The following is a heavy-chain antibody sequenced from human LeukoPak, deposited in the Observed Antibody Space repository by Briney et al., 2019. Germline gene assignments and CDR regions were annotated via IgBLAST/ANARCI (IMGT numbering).Heavy chain of an antibody. J-gene: IGHJ4*02. CDR1: GGSISSSPYY. CDR2: IYYSGST. CDR3: ARLQGTGY. D-gene: IGHD1-1*01. Sequence: TSETLSLTCTVSGGSISSSPYYWGWIRQPPGKGLEWIGSIYYSGSTYYNPSLKGRVTISVDTSKNQFSLKLSSVTAADTAVYYCARLQGTGYWGQGTLVTVSS. V-gene: IGHV4-39*01.